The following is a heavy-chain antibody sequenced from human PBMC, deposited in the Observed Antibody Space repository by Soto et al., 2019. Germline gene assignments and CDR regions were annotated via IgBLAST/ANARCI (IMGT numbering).Heavy chain of an antibody. J-gene: IGHJ4*02. CDR1: GFTFSSYT. Sequence: EVQLLESGGTLVQPGGSLRLSCAASGFTFSSYTMNWVRQAPGKGLEWVSAISAIGDSTYFADSVKGRFTISRDNSKNTLYLQMSSLRAEDTAVYYCATSRMYWGQGTLVIVSS. V-gene: IGHV3-23*01. CDR2: ISAIGDST. CDR3: ATSRMY.